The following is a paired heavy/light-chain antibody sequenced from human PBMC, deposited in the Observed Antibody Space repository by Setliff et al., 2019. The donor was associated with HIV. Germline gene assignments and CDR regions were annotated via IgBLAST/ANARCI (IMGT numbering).Light chain of an antibody. CDR2: GAS. CDR3: QQYGSSPPRYS. CDR1: QSVTNNY. Sequence: EIVLTQSPGTLSLSPGERATLSCRASQSVTNNYLAWYQQKPGQAPRLFIYGASSRATGIPDRFSGSGSGTDFTLTINGLEPEDFAVYYCQQYGSSPPRYSFGQGTKLEIK. V-gene: IGKV3-20*01. J-gene: IGKJ2*03.
Heavy chain of an antibody. CDR3: ASPALGFNKYGSGNYFSLVKYYFDY. V-gene: IGHV1-69*05. Sequence: QVPLAQSGAEVKKPGSSVKVSCKASGGTLSNYAINWVRQAPGQGLEWMGGITPMFGTTNYAQKFQGRVTITTDESTSTAYMELSGLRSEDTAVYYCASPALGFNKYGSGNYFSLVKYYFDYWGQGTLVTVSS. CDR1: GGTLSNYA. D-gene: IGHD3-10*01. CDR2: ITPMFGTT. J-gene: IGHJ4*02.